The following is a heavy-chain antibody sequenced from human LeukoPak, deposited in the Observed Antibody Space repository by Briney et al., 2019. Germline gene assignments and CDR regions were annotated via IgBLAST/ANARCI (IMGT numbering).Heavy chain of an antibody. CDR3: AKGGLYSSSSGRGDH. J-gene: IGHJ4*02. D-gene: IGHD6-6*01. V-gene: IGHV1-18*01. CDR1: GYTFTSYG. Sequence: ASVKVSCKASGYTFTSYGISWVRQAPGQGLEWMGWISAYNGNTNYAQKLQGRVTMTTDTSTSTAYMELRSLRSDDTAVYYCAKGGLYSSSSGRGDHWGQGTLVTVSS. CDR2: ISAYNGNT.